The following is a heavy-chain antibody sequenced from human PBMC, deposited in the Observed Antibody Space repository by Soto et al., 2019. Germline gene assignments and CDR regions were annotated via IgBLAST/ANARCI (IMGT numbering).Heavy chain of an antibody. Sequence: GGSLRLSCAASGFTFSSYAMSWVRQAPGKGLEWVSAISGSGGSTYYADSVKGRFTISRDNSKNTLYLQMNSLRAEDTAVYYCAKDPSVRTIFGVYFDYWGQGTLVTVSS. J-gene: IGHJ4*02. CDR2: ISGSGGST. CDR3: AKDPSVRTIFGVYFDY. D-gene: IGHD3-3*01. V-gene: IGHV3-23*01. CDR1: GFTFSSYA.